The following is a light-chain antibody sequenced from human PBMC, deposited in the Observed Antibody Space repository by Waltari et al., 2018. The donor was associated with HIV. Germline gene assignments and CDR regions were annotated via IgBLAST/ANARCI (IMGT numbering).Light chain of an antibody. CDR1: SSNIGAGYD. J-gene: IGLJ3*02. Sequence: QSVLTQPPSVSGAPGQRVPFSCTGSSSNIGAGYDVHWYQQLPGTAPKLLIYGNNNRPSGVPDRFSGSKSGTSASLAITGLQAEDEADYYCQSYDSSLSGSWVFGGGTKLTVL. CDR2: GNN. CDR3: QSYDSSLSGSWV. V-gene: IGLV1-40*01.